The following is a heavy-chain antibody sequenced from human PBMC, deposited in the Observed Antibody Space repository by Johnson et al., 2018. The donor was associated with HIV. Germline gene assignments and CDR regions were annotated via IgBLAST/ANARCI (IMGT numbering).Heavy chain of an antibody. J-gene: IGHJ3*02. CDR3: AKDLFLNCSGGSGHGGDAFDT. V-gene: IGHV3-30*02. CDR1: GLTFSNYG. CDR2: IRYDGSNK. Sequence: QVQLVESGGGVVQPGGSLRLSCAASGLTFSNYGSLWVRQAPGKGLEWVAFIRYDGSNKYYADSVKGRFTISRDNSKNTVYLQRNSLRVEATAVYYCAKDLFLNCSGGSGHGGDAFDTWGQGTMVTVSS. D-gene: IGHD2-15*01.